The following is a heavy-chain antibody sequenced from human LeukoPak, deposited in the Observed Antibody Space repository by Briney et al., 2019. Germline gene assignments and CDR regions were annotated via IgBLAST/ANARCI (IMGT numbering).Heavy chain of an antibody. J-gene: IGHJ6*03. D-gene: IGHD3-3*01. CDR3: ARGTYYDFWSGYYSPETYMDV. V-gene: IGHV1-46*01. CDR1: GYTFTSYY. CDR2: INPSVGST. Sequence: ASVKVSCKASGYTFTSYYIHGVRQAAGQGLEGMGIINPSVGSTTYAQKFQGRVTITRDTSTTTVYMELSSLRSEDTAVYYCARGTYYDFWSGYYSPETYMDVWGKGTTVTGS.